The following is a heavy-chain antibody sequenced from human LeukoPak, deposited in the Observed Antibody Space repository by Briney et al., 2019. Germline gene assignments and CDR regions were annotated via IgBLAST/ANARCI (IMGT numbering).Heavy chain of an antibody. V-gene: IGHV4-34*01. D-gene: IGHD3-10*01. CDR3: ARVRYYYGSWYNP. Sequence: SETLSLTCAVYGGSFSGNYWSWIRQPPGKGLEWIGEINHSGSTNYNPSLKSRVTISVDTSKNQFSLKLSSVTAADTAVYYCARVRYYYGSWYNPWGQGTLVTVSS. CDR2: INHSGST. J-gene: IGHJ5*02. CDR1: GGSFSGNY.